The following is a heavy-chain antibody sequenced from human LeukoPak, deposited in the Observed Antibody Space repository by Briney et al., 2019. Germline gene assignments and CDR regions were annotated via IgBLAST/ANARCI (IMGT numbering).Heavy chain of an antibody. CDR1: GFTFSSYS. J-gene: IGHJ6*02. Sequence: GGSLILSCAASGFTFSSYSMNWVRRAPGKGPEWVSSISSSSSYIYYADSVKGRFTISRDNAKNSLYLQMNSPRVEDTAVYYCARVGCSGGRCPGYGMDVWGQGTTVTVSS. D-gene: IGHD2-15*01. V-gene: IGHV3-21*01. CDR3: ARVGCSGGRCPGYGMDV. CDR2: ISSSSSYI.